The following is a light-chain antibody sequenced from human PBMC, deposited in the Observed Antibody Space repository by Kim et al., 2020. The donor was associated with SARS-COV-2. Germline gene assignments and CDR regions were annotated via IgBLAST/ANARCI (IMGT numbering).Light chain of an antibody. J-gene: IGLJ2*01. CDR1: SSDIGGYNY. CDR2: AVS. CDR3: TSYSSTRGVL. Sequence: GQSVTISCTGTSSDIGGYNYVSWHQQHPGKAPKLIIYAVSDRPSGVSDRFSGSKSGNTASLTISGLQAEDEADYYCTSYSSTRGVLFGGGTQLTVL. V-gene: IGLV2-14*03.